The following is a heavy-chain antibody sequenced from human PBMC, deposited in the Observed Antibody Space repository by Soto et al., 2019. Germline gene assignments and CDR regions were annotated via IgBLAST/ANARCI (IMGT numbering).Heavy chain of an antibody. V-gene: IGHV3-11*01. CDR1: GFTFSDYY. D-gene: IGHD6-6*01. J-gene: IGHJ6*02. CDR3: AREEGSSSGYYYYGMDV. Sequence: GGSLRLSCAASGFTFSDYYMSWIRQAPGKGLEWVSYISSSGSTIYYADSVKGRFTTSRDNAKNSLYLQMNSLRAEDTAVYYCAREEGSSSGYYYYGMDVWGQGTTVTVSS. CDR2: ISSSGSTI.